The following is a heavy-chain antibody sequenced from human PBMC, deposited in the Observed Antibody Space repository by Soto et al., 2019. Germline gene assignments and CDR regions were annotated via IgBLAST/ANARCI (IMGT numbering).Heavy chain of an antibody. V-gene: IGHV4-30-2*01. J-gene: IGHJ5*02. CDR3: ARVPSP. Sequence: QLQLQASGSGLVKPSQTLSLTCAVSGGSISSGGYSWSWIRQPPGKGLEWIGYIYHSGSTYYNPSLKSRVTISVDRSKNQFSLKLNSVTAADTAVYYCARVPSPWGQGTLVTVSS. CDR2: IYHSGST. CDR1: GGSISSGGYS.